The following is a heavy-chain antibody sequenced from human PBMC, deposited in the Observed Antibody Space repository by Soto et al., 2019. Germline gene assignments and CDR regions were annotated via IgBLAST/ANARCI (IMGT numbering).Heavy chain of an antibody. V-gene: IGHV3-11*01. D-gene: IGHD5-12*01. J-gene: IGHJ1*01. CDR1: GFAFSDYY. Sequence: QVQLVESGGALVAPGGSLRLSCEASGFAFSDYYMAWIRQTPGKGLEWISYISVSSYTTYYADSVRGRFTISRDNADNSLYLQMNNLRDDDTAVYYCARLVLDRYNYPDYLHYWGQGTVVTVSS. CDR2: ISVSSYTT. CDR3: ARLVLDRYNYPDYLHY.